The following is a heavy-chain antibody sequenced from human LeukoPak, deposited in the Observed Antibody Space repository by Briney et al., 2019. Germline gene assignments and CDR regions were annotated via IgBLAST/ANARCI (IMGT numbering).Heavy chain of an antibody. Sequence: GGSLGLSCAASGFTFSSYAMSWVRQAPGKGLEWVSAISGSGGSTYYADSVKGRFTISRDNSKNTLYLQMNSLRAEDTAVYYCAKVTGGYCSSTSCPHFDYWGQGTLVTVSS. CDR1: GFTFSSYA. CDR2: ISGSGGST. V-gene: IGHV3-23*01. CDR3: AKVTGGYCSSTSCPHFDY. J-gene: IGHJ4*02. D-gene: IGHD2-2*01.